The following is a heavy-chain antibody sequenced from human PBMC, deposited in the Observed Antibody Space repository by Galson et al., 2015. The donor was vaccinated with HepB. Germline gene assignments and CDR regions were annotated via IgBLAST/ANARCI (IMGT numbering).Heavy chain of an antibody. D-gene: IGHD3-9*01. CDR2: IYPGDSDT. CDR3: ARLNYDILTGYYKGVFDY. V-gene: IGHV5-51*01. Sequence: QSGAEVKKPGESLKISCKGSGYSFTSYWIGWVRQMPGKGLEWMGIIYPGDSDTRYSPSFQGQVTISADKSISTAYLQWSSLKASDTAMYYCARLNYDILTGYYKGVFDYWGQGTLVTVSS. CDR1: GYSFTSYW. J-gene: IGHJ4*02.